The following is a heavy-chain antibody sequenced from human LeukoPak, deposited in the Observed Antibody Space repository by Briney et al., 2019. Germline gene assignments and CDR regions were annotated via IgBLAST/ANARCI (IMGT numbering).Heavy chain of an antibody. Sequence: SETLSLTCAVYGGSFSGYYWSWIRQPPGKGLEWIGEINHSGSTNYNPSLKSRVTISVDTSKNQFSLKQSSVTAADTAVYYCARPPAALYYYGMDVWGQGTTVTVSS. V-gene: IGHV4-34*01. D-gene: IGHD2-2*01. CDR1: GGSFSGYY. CDR2: INHSGST. CDR3: ARPPAALYYYGMDV. J-gene: IGHJ6*02.